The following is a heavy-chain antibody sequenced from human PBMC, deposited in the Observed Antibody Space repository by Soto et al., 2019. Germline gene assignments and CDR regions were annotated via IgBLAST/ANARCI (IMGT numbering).Heavy chain of an antibody. Sequence: PSETLSLTCAVYGGSFSGYYWSWIRQPPGKGLEWIGEINHSGSTNYNPSLKSRVTISVDTSKNQFSLKLSSVTAADTAVYYCARSGGLTYYYGMDVWGQGTTVTVSS. J-gene: IGHJ6*02. CDR1: GGSFSGYY. D-gene: IGHD2-8*02. CDR3: ARSGGLTYYYGMDV. V-gene: IGHV4-34*01. CDR2: INHSGST.